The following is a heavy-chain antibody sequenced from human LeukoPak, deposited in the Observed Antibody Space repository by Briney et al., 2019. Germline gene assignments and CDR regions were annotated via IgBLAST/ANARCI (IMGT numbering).Heavy chain of an antibody. CDR2: MNPNSGNT. Sequence: ASVKVSCKASGYTFTTYGITWVRQAPGQGLEWMGWMNPNSGNTGYAQKFQGRVTMTRNTSISTAYMELSSLRSEDTAVYYCPSGHYRSSRGIAAADYWGQGTLVTVSP. J-gene: IGHJ4*02. D-gene: IGHD6-13*01. CDR1: GYTFTTYG. V-gene: IGHV1-8*02. CDR3: PSGHYRSSRGIAAADY.